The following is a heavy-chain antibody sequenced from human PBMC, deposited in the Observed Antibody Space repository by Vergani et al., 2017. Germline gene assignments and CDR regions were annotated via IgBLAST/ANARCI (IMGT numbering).Heavy chain of an antibody. D-gene: IGHD3-22*01. CDR2: IYYSGST. J-gene: IGHJ6*03. CDR1: GGSISSYY. V-gene: IGHV4-59*01. Sequence: QVQLQESGPGLVKPSETLSLTCTVSGGSISSYYWSWIRQPPGKGLEWIGYIYYSGSTNYNPSRKSRVTLSVDTSKNQFPLKPSSVTAADTAVYYCARCYDSYYYYMDVWGKGTTVTVSS. CDR3: ARCYDSYYYYMDV.